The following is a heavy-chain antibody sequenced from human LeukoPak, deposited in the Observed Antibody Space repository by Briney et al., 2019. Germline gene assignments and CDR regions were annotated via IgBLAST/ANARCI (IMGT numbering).Heavy chain of an antibody. CDR1: GFTFSSYA. Sequence: GGSLRLSCAASGFTFSSYAMSWVRQAPGKGLEWVSAISGSGGSTYYADSVKGRFTISRDNSKNTLYLQMNSLRAEDTAVYYCAKLSQYCSSTSCSPVDAFDIWGQGTMVTVSS. J-gene: IGHJ3*02. D-gene: IGHD2-2*01. CDR2: ISGSGGST. V-gene: IGHV3-23*01. CDR3: AKLSQYCSSTSCSPVDAFDI.